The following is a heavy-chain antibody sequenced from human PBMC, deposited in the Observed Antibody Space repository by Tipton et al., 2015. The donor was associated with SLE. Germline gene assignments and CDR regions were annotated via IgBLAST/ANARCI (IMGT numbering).Heavy chain of an antibody. CDR1: GGSFSGYH. CDR3: ARYSSSWYVDY. CDR2: INHSVST. J-gene: IGHJ4*02. V-gene: IGHV4-34*01. D-gene: IGHD6-13*01. Sequence: TLSLTCAVYGGSFSGYHWTWIRQPPGKGLEWIGEINHSVSTNYNPSLKSRVTISVDRSKKQFSLKLSSVTAADTAVYYCARYSSSWYVDYWGQGTLVTVSS.